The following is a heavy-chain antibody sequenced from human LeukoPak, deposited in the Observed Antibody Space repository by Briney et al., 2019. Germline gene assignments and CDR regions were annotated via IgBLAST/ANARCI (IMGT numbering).Heavy chain of an antibody. CDR1: GYTFTSYD. CDR2: MNPNSGNT. V-gene: IGHV1-8*01. CDR3: ARDRNDILTQGMDV. D-gene: IGHD3-9*01. Sequence: ASVKVSCKASGYTFTSYDINWVRQATGQALEWMGWMNPNSGNTGYAQKFQGRVTMTRNTSISTAYMELSSLRSEDTAVYYCARDRNDILTQGMDVWGQGTTVTVSS. J-gene: IGHJ6*02.